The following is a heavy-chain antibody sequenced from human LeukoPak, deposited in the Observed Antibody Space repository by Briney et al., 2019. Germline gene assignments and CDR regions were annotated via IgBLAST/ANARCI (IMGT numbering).Heavy chain of an antibody. CDR1: GFTFSSYA. CDR3: ARAHSSSWYVHDY. V-gene: IGHV3-48*03. J-gene: IGHJ4*02. CDR2: ISSSGSTI. D-gene: IGHD6-13*01. Sequence: GGSLRLSCATSGFTFSSYAMSWVRQAPGKGLEWVSYISSSGSTIYYADSVKGRFTISRDNAKNSLYLQMNSLRAEDTAVYYCARAHSSSWYVHDYWGQGTLVTVSS.